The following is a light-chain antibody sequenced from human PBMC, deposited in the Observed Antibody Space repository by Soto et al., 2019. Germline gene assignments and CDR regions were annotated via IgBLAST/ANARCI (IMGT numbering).Light chain of an antibody. CDR1: QSVSSN. CDR3: QQYNNWPRT. CDR2: GAS. V-gene: IGKV3-15*01. Sequence: EIVMTQTPATLSVSPGERATLSCRASQSVSSNLALYQQKPDQAPRLLIYGASTRATGIPARFSGSGSGTEFTLTISSLQSEDFAVYYCQQYNNWPRTFGQGTKVEIK. J-gene: IGKJ1*01.